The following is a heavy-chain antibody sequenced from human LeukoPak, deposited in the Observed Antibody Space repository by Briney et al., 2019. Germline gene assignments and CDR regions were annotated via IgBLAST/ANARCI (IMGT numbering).Heavy chain of an antibody. CDR3: ARGFTIFGVVIIGEAFDI. CDR1: GGSISSYY. J-gene: IGHJ3*02. CDR2: IYTSGST. D-gene: IGHD3-3*01. V-gene: IGHV4-4*07. Sequence: SETLSLTCTVSGGSISSYYLSWIRQPAGQGLEWIGRIYTSGSTNYNPSLKSRVTMSVDTSKNQFSLKLSSVTAADTAVYYCARGFTIFGVVIIGEAFDIWGQGAMVTVSS.